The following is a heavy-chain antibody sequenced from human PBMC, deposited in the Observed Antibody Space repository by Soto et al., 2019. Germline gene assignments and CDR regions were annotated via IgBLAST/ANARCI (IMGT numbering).Heavy chain of an antibody. CDR3: ARVAPGSYCGGDCYRYYFDY. V-gene: IGHV4-61*01. J-gene: IGHJ4*02. CDR1: GGSVSSGSYY. Sequence: SETLSLTCTVSGGSVSSGSYYWSWIRQPPGKGLEWIGYIYYSGSTNYNPSLKSRVTISVDTSKNQFSLKLSSVTAADTAVYYCARVAPGSYCGGDCYRYYFDYWGQGTLVTGSS. CDR2: IYYSGST. D-gene: IGHD2-21*02.